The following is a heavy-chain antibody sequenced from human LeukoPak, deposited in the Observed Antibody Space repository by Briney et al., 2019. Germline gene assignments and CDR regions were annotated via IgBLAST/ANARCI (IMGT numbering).Heavy chain of an antibody. CDR1: GFTFSSYA. CDR2: ISSETDGGTT. J-gene: IGHJ3*01. Sequence: PGGSLRLSCAASGFTFSSYAMHWVRQAPGKGLEWVGRISSETDGGTTDYAAPVKGRFTISRDDSKNNLYLQMSSLKTEDTAVYYCTTWDGVNWGQGTMVTVSS. D-gene: IGHD1-26*01. V-gene: IGHV3-15*01. CDR3: TTWDGVN.